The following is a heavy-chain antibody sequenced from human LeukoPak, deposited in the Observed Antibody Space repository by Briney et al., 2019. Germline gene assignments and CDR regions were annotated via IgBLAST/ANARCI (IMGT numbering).Heavy chain of an antibody. CDR2: INHSGST. CDR3: ARAVVVPAAIPQGHYYYYGMDV. J-gene: IGHJ6*02. Sequence: PSETLSLTCAVYGVSFSGYYWSWIRQPPGKGLEWIGEINHSGSTNYNPSLKSRVTISVDTSKTQFSLKLSSVTAADTAEYFCARAVVVPAAIPQGHYYYYGMDVWGQGTTVTVSS. V-gene: IGHV4-34*01. CDR1: GVSFSGYY. D-gene: IGHD2-2*02.